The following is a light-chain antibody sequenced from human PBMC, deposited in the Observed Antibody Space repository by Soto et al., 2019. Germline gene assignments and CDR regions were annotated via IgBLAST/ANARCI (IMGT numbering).Light chain of an antibody. Sequence: DIQMTQSPSSLSASVGDSVTITCRTSQTVSTYLNWYQQKPGKAPRLLIYATSSLQSGVPSTFSGSGSGTDFTLTISRLEPEDFAVYYCQQYGSSPTFGQGTRLE. CDR1: QTVSTY. V-gene: IGKV1-39*01. CDR2: ATS. CDR3: QQYGSSPT. J-gene: IGKJ5*01.